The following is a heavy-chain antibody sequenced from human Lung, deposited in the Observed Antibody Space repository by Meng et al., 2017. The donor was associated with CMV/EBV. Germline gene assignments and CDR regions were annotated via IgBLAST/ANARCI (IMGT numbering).Heavy chain of an antibody. J-gene: IGHJ6*02. V-gene: IGHV3-7*01. CDR1: GFSFSSYW. CDR3: ARDNYDLWCGYYGMDV. D-gene: IGHD3-3*01. Sequence: GESLKISCAASGFSFSSYWMSWVRQAPGKGLEWVANIKYDGSEKHYADAVKGRFTISRDDAKNSLHLQMKSLRAEDTAVYYCARDNYDLWCGYYGMDVWGQGTTVTVSS. CDR2: IKYDGSEK.